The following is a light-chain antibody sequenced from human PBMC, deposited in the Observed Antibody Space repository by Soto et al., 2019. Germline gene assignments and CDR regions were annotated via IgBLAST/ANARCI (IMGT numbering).Light chain of an antibody. V-gene: IGKV3-11*01. CDR1: HSVGTY. J-gene: IGKJ4*01. CDR3: QQRSIWPPA. CDR2: DAS. Sequence: EIVVTQSPATLSLSPGERATLSCRASHSVGTYLAWYQQKPGQAPRLLTYDASNRATDIPVRFSGSGSGTDFTLTISSLEPDDFAVYDCQQRSIWPPAFGGGTKVESK.